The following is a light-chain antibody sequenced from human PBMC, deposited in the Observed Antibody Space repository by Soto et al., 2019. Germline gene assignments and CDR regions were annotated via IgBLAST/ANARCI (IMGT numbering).Light chain of an antibody. CDR1: SSNIGSNS. J-gene: IGLJ1*01. Sequence: QSVLTQPPSASGTPGQRVSISCSGSSSNIGSNSVNWYQQLPGTAPKLLIYSNNQRPSGVPDRISGSKSGTSASLAISGLQYEDEADYYCAALDDSLNGPVFGTGTKVTVL. CDR3: AALDDSLNGPV. CDR2: SNN. V-gene: IGLV1-44*01.